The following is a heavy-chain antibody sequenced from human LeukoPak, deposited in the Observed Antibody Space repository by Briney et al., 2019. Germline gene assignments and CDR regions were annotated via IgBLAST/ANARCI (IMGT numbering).Heavy chain of an antibody. CDR3: ARHSRLDKSSLSWADY. D-gene: IGHD2-2*03. CDR1: GDSISSSSYY. J-gene: IGHJ4*02. CDR2: IYYSGST. Sequence: SETLSLTCTVSGDSISSSSYYWGWIRQPPGKGLEWIGSIYYSGSTYYNPSLKSRVTISVDTSKNQFSLKLSSVTAADTAVYYCARHSRLDKSSLSWADYWGQGTLVTVSS. V-gene: IGHV4-39*01.